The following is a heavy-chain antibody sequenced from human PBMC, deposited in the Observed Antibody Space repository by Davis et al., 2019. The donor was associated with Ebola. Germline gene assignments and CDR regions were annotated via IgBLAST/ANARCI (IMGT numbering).Heavy chain of an antibody. V-gene: IGHV4-34*01. CDR1: GGSFSAYY. Sequence: SETLSLTCAVDGGSFSAYYWSWIRQPPGKGLEWIGEIYHTGDTIYNPSLKSRVTISVDTSKNQFSLRLNSVTAADTAVYYCARVNFCIGGSCYSHDHWGQGTLVTVSS. CDR3: ARVNFCIGGSCYSHDH. J-gene: IGHJ5*02. CDR2: IYHTGDT. D-gene: IGHD2-15*01.